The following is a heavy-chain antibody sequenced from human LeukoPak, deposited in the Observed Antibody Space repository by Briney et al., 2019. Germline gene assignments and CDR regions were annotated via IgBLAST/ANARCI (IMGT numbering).Heavy chain of an antibody. CDR3: ARDHYGSLDV. CDR1: GFTLSDFY. V-gene: IGHV3-11*01. D-gene: IGHD3-10*01. Sequence: PGGSLRLSCAASGFTLSDFYMSWIRRAPGKGLEWVSYISSGGSTIYYADSVKGRFTISRDNAKNSLYLQMNSLRAEDTAVYYCARDHYGSLDVWGQGTTVTVSS. J-gene: IGHJ6*02. CDR2: ISSGGSTI.